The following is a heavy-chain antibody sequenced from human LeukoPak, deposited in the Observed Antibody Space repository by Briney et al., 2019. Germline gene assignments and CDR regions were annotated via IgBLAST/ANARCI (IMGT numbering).Heavy chain of an antibody. V-gene: IGHV4-59*01. D-gene: IGHD3-22*01. CDR2: IYYTGST. CDR3: ARDGTYYYDRSGSHWFDP. CDR1: GGFISRDY. Sequence: SETLSLTCTVSGGFISRDYWSWIRQPSGKGLEWIGYIYYTGSTNYNPSLKSRVTISVDTSKNQFSLKLSSVTAADTAVYYCARDGTYYYDRSGSHWFDPWGQGTLVTVSS. J-gene: IGHJ5*02.